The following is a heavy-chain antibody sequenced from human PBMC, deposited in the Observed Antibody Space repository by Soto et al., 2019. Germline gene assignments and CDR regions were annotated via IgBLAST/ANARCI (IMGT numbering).Heavy chain of an antibody. Sequence: SVKVSCKASGGTFSSYTISWVRQAPGQGLEWMGRIIPILGIANYAQKFQGRVTITADKSTSTAYMELSSLRSEDTAVYYCASKTRDSSGYTYFDYWGQGTLVTVSS. J-gene: IGHJ4*02. CDR2: IIPILGIA. CDR1: GGTFSSYT. D-gene: IGHD3-22*01. CDR3: ASKTRDSSGYTYFDY. V-gene: IGHV1-69*02.